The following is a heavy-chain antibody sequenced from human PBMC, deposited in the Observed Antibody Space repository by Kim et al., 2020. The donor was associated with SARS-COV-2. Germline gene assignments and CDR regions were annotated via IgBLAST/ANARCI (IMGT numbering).Heavy chain of an antibody. CDR3: AKSLRYFVVRDY. D-gene: IGHD3-9*01. J-gene: IGHJ4*02. V-gene: IGHV3-23*01. Sequence: YYADSVKGRFTISRDNSKNTLYLQMNSLRAEDTAVYYCAKSLRYFVVRDYWGQGTLVTVSS.